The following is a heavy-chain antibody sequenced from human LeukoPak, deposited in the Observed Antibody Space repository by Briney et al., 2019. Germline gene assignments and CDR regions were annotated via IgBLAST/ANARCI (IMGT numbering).Heavy chain of an antibody. CDR1: GFTFSSYW. J-gene: IGHJ6*03. CDR2: ISGSGGST. CDR3: AKAGEGVVVPATSHYYMDV. V-gene: IGHV3-23*01. Sequence: GGSLRLSCAASGFTFSSYWMSWVRQAPGKGLEWVSAISGSGGSTYYADSVKGRFTISRDNSKNTLYLQMNSLRAEDTAVYYCAKAGEGVVVPATSHYYMDVWGKGTTVTVSS. D-gene: IGHD2-2*01.